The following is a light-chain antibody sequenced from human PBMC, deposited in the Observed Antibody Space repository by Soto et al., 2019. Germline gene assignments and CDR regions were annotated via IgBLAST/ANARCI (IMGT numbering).Light chain of an antibody. CDR2: EVS. V-gene: IGLV2-23*02. Sequence: QSVLTQPASVSGSPGQSITISCTGTSSDVGIYQLVSWYQQHPGKAPKLMMSEVSKRPSGSSDRFSGSKSGSTASLTIYGLQAEDEADYYCCSYAGTSTHTVFGGGTQLTV. CDR3: CSYAGTSTHTV. CDR1: SSDVGIYQL. J-gene: IGLJ7*01.